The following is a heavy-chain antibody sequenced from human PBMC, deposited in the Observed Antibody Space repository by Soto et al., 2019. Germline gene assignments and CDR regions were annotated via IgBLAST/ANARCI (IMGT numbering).Heavy chain of an antibody. Sequence: GESLKISCKGSGYSFTSYWIGWVRQMPGKGLEWMGIIYPGDSDTRYSPSFQGQVTISANKSISTAYLQWSSLKASDTAMYYCARRGHYDSSGYPTLVNAFDIWGQGTMVTVSS. CDR3: ARRGHYDSSGYPTLVNAFDI. J-gene: IGHJ3*02. CDR2: IYPGDSDT. D-gene: IGHD3-22*01. CDR1: GYSFTSYW. V-gene: IGHV5-51*01.